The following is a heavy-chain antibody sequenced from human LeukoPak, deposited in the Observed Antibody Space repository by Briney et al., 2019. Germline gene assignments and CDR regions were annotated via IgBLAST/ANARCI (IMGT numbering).Heavy chain of an antibody. J-gene: IGHJ4*02. CDR1: GFTFSTYA. D-gene: IGHD6-6*01. Sequence: GGSLRLSCAASGFTFSTYAMTWVRQAPGKGLEWVSGINSNGNEIYYADSMRGRFTISRDNSNNALYLQMDSLRDEDTAVYYCANWIGSSSRDYWGQGTLVTVSS. CDR3: ANWIGSSSRDY. V-gene: IGHV3-23*01. CDR2: INSNGNEI.